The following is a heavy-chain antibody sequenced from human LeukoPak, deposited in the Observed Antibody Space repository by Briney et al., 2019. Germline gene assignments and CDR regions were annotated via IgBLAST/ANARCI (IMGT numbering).Heavy chain of an antibody. CDR2: IYYTGST. Sequence: SETLSLTCSVSGDSISSSSYYWGWLRQPPGKGLEWIGSIYYTGSTYYNPSLKSRVTISIDTSKNHFSLKLSSVTAADTAVYFCAYLLYCSGGSCHTNSFDYWGQGTLVTVSS. CDR1: GDSISSSSYY. V-gene: IGHV4-39*01. CDR3: AYLLYCSGGSCHTNSFDY. D-gene: IGHD2-15*01. J-gene: IGHJ4*02.